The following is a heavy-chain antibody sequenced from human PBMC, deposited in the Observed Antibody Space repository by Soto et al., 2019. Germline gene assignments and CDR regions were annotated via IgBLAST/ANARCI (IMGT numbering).Heavy chain of an antibody. CDR1: GGTFSSYT. D-gene: IGHD2-15*01. Sequence: ASVKVSCKASGGTFSSYTISWVRQAPGQGLEWMGWISAYNGNTNYAQKLQGRVTMTTDTSTSTAYMELRSLRSDDTAVYYCARVKGSGHHNWLDPWGQGTLVTVSS. CDR2: ISAYNGNT. CDR3: ARVKGSGHHNWLDP. V-gene: IGHV1-18*01. J-gene: IGHJ5*02.